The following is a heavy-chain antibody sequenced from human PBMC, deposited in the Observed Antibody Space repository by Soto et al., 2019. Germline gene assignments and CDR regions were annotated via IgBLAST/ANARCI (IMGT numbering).Heavy chain of an antibody. J-gene: IGHJ5*02. CDR2: ISAYNGNT. V-gene: IGHV1-18*01. CDR3: ARVGSYGDYVYWFDP. D-gene: IGHD4-17*01. Sequence: ASVKVSCKASGFTFTSSDVQWVRQARGQRLEWMGWISAYNGNTNYAQKFQGRVTITRDTSTSTAYMELRSLRSDDTAVYYCARVGSYGDYVYWFDPWGQGTLVTVPQ. CDR1: GFTFTSSD.